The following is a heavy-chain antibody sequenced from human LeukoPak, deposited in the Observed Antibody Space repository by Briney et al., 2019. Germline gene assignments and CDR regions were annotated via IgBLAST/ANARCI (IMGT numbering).Heavy chain of an antibody. D-gene: IGHD3-16*01. J-gene: IGHJ5*02. V-gene: IGHV4-39*01. CDR2: FYYNGVT. CDR3: VRRNYVSGRIDP. Sequence: PSETLSPTCTVSGGSISSSDYLWAWVRQPPGKGLEWIGDFYYNGVTSYDPSLKSRVTISVDTSKNQFSLNLTSVTAADTAVYHCVRRNYVSGRIDPWGQGTLVTVSS. CDR1: GGSISSSDYL.